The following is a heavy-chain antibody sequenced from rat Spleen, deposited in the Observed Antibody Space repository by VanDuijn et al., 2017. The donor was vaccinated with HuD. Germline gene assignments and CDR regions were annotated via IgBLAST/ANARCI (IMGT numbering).Heavy chain of an antibody. CDR3: TRSDY. CDR1: GFSLTTYG. J-gene: IGHJ2*01. Sequence: QVQLKESGPGLVQPSQTLSLTCTVSGFSLTTYGVTWVRQPPGKGLEWMGGIWGDGTTNYNSALKSRLGISRDTSRSQVFLKVNSLQTEDTAIYFCTRSDYWGQGVMVTVSS. V-gene: IGHV2-13*01. CDR2: IWGDGTT.